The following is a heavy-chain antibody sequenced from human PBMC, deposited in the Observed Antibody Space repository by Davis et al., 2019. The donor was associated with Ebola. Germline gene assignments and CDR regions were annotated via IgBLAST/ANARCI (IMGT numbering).Heavy chain of an antibody. J-gene: IGHJ4*02. CDR2: IIPIFGTA. Sequence: SVKVSCKASGGTFSSYAISWVRQAPGQGLEWMGGIIPIFGTANYAQKFQGRVTITADKSTSTAYMELSSLRSEDTAVYYCARVPGIAAAGTFDYWGQGTLVTVSS. CDR3: ARVPGIAAAGTFDY. CDR1: GGTFSSYA. D-gene: IGHD6-13*01. V-gene: IGHV1-69*06.